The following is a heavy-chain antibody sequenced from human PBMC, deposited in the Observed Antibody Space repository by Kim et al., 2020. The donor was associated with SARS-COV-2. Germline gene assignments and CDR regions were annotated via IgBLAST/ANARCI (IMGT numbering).Heavy chain of an antibody. V-gene: IGHV4-31*03. Sequence: SETLSLTCTVSGGSISSGGYYWSWIRQHPGKGLEWIGYIYYSGSTYYNPSLKSRVTISVDTSKNQFSLKLSSVTAADTAVYYCERDQGHILTGILGAFDIWGQGTMVTVSS. CDR2: IYYSGST. CDR1: GGSISSGGYY. J-gene: IGHJ3*02. D-gene: IGHD3-9*01. CDR3: ERDQGHILTGILGAFDI.